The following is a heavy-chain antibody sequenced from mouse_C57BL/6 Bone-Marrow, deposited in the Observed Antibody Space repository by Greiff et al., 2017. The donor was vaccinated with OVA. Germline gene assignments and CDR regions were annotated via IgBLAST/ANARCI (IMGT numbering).Heavy chain of an antibody. CDR1: GFSLTSYG. Sequence: VQGVESGPGLVAPSQSLSITCTVSGFSLTSYGVDWVRQPTGKGLEWLGVIWGGGSTNYNSAIMSRLSISKDNSKYQVFLKMNSRQTDDTAMYYCDKRDYDSSSYCDYWGQGTTLTVSS. J-gene: IGHJ2*01. CDR3: DKRDYDSSSYCDY. V-gene: IGHV2-9*01. D-gene: IGHD1-1*01. CDR2: IWGGGST.